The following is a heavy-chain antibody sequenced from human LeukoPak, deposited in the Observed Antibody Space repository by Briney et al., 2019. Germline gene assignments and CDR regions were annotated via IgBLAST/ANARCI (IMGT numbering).Heavy chain of an antibody. CDR3: ARLTVGAGFDY. CDR2: IYYSGST. CDR1: GGSISSYY. Sequence: SETLSLTCTVSGGSISSYYWSWIRQPPGKGLEWIGYIYYSGSTNYNPSLKSRVTISVDTSKNQFSLKLSSVTAADTAVYYCARLTVGAGFDYWGQGTLVTVSS. V-gene: IGHV4-59*12. D-gene: IGHD1-26*01. J-gene: IGHJ4*02.